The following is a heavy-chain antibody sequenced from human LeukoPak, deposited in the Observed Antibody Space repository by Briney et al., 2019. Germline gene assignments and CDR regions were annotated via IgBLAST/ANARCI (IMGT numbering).Heavy chain of an antibody. CDR2: IIPIFGTA. J-gene: IGHJ6*03. CDR1: GGTFSSHA. D-gene: IGHD6-13*01. V-gene: IGHV1-69*13. Sequence: SVKVSCKASGGTFSSHAISWVRQAPGQGLEWMGGIIPIFGTANYAQKFQGRVTITADESTSTAYMELSSLRSEDTAVYYCARGVAAGGTPPQYYYYYMDVWGKGTTVTVSS. CDR3: ARGVAAGGTPPQYYYYYMDV.